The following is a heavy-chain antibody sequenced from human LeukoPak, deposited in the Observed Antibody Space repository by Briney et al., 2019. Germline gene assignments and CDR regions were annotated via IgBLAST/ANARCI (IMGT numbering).Heavy chain of an antibody. J-gene: IGHJ5*02. CDR1: GFTFSSYS. CDR2: ISSSSSYI. CDR3: ARGYSSSWSGNWFDP. Sequence: GGSLRLSCAASGFTFSSYSMNWVRQAPGKGLEWVSSISSSSSYIYYADSVKGRFNISRDNDKNSLYLQMNSLRAEDTAVYYCARGYSSSWSGNWFDPWGQGTLVTVSS. V-gene: IGHV3-21*01. D-gene: IGHD6-13*01.